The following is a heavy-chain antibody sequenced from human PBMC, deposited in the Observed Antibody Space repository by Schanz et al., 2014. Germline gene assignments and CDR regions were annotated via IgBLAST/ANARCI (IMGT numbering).Heavy chain of an antibody. J-gene: IGHJ4*02. V-gene: IGHV3-23*01. CDR2: ISGSGGST. CDR3: ARDHTTESYYSAGPPIDY. D-gene: IGHD1-26*01. Sequence: EVQLLESGGGLVQPGGSLKLSCAASGLIFSNYVMSWVRQAPGKGLEWVSAISGSGGSTYYADSVKGRFTISRDNSKNTLFLQRNSLRAEDTAVYYCARDHTTESYYSAGPPIDYWGQGTLLTVSS. CDR1: GLIFSNYV.